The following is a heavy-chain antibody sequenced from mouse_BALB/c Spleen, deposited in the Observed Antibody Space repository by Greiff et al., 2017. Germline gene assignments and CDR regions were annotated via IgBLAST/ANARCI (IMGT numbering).Heavy chain of an antibody. J-gene: IGHJ4*01. Sequence: DVHLVESGGGLVQPGGSLRLSCATSGFTFTDYYMSWVRQPPGKALEWLGFIRNKANGYTTEYSASVKGRFTISRDNSQSILYLQMNTLRAEDSATYDCARDWDYYAMDYWGQGTSVTVSS. D-gene: IGHD4-1*01. CDR2: IRNKANGYTT. CDR1: GFTFTDYY. CDR3: ARDWDYYAMDY. V-gene: IGHV7-3*02.